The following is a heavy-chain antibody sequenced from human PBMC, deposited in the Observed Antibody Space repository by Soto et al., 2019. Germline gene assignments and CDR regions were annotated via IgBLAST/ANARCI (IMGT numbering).Heavy chain of an antibody. V-gene: IGHV3-53*01. Sequence: GGSLRLSCAASGFTVSSNYMSWVRQAPGKGLEWVSVIYSGGSTYYADSVKGRFTISRDNSKNTLYLQMNSLRAEDTAVYYCARAATVVVPAARGHYYYGMDVWGQGTTVTVSS. CDR1: GFTVSSNY. CDR3: ARAATVVVPAARGHYYYGMDV. CDR2: IYSGGST. J-gene: IGHJ6*02. D-gene: IGHD2-2*01.